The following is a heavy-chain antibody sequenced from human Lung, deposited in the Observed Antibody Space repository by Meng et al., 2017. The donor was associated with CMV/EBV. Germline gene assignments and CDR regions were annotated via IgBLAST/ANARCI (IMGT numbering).Heavy chain of an antibody. CDR1: GFTFSSYA. CDR2: ISSNGGST. J-gene: IGHJ4*02. D-gene: IGHD1-7*01. V-gene: IGHV3-64*02. CDR3: ARVRGTTSLFDY. Sequence: GGSXRLXXAASGFTFSSYAMHWVRQAPGKGLEYVSAISSNGGSTYYADSVKGRFTISRDNSKNTLYLQMGSLRAEDMAVYYCARVRGTTSLFDYWGQGTLVXVSS.